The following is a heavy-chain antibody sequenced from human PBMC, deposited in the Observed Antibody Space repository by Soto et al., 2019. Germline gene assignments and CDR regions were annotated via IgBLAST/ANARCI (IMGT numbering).Heavy chain of an antibody. CDR2: IYYSGST. V-gene: IGHV4-31*03. Sequence: QVQLQESGPGLVKPSQTLSLTCTVSGGSISSGGYYWSWIRQHPGKGLEWIGYIYYSGSTYYNPSLKSRVTISVDTSKSQFSLKRSSVAAADTAVYYCARGNDYGDYFDYWGQGTLVTVSS. D-gene: IGHD4-17*01. J-gene: IGHJ4*02. CDR3: ARGNDYGDYFDY. CDR1: GGSISSGGYY.